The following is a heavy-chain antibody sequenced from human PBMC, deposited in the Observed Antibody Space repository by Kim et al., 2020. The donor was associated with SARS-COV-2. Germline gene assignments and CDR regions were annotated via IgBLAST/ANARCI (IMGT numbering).Heavy chain of an antibody. V-gene: IGHV1-46*01. CDR2: INPSYGTT. CDR3: ARGRRMDV. CDR1: GYTFTSFY. J-gene: IGHJ6*03. Sequence: ASVKVSCKASGYTFTSFYMNWVRQAPGQGLEWMGIINPSYGTTNYPQKFQGRVTMTRDASTSTVYMELSSLRSEDTAVYYCARGRRMDVWGKVTTVTDSS.